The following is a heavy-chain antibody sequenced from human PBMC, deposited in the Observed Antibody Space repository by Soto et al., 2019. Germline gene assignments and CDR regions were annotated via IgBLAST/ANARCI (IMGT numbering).Heavy chain of an antibody. CDR3: TRLSIVGATWSFDY. J-gene: IGHJ4*02. V-gene: IGHV6-1*01. CDR1: GDSVSSNSAA. D-gene: IGHD1-26*01. Sequence: SPTLSLTCAISGDSVSSNSAAWNWTRQSPSRGLEWLGRTYYRSKWYNDYAVSVKSRITINPDTSKNQFSLQLNSVTPEDTAVYYCTRLSIVGATWSFDYWGQGTLVTVSS. CDR2: TYYRSKWYN.